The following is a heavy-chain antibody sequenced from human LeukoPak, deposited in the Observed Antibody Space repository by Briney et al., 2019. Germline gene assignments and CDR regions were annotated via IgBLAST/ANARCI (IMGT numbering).Heavy chain of an antibody. CDR1: GFTFSSYW. Sequence: TRGSLRLSCAASGFTFSSYWMSWVRQAPGKGLEWVANIKQDGSEKYYVDSVKGRFTISRDNAKNSLYLQMNSLRAQDTAVYYCASDQWPLPYDYWGQGTLVTVSS. J-gene: IGHJ4*02. V-gene: IGHV3-7*04. CDR2: IKQDGSEK. D-gene: IGHD6-19*01. CDR3: ASDQWPLPYDY.